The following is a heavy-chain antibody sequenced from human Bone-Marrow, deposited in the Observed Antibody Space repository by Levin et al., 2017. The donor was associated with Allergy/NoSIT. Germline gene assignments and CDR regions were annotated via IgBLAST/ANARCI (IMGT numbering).Heavy chain of an antibody. CDR3: ARGPPYLYLDY. CDR1: GYSFTNYG. CDR2: INVENGDT. V-gene: IGHV1-18*01. Sequence: ASVKVSCKTSGYSFTNYGITWVRQAPGQGFEWMGWINVENGDTNYGQKFQGRVSMTTDTSTSTVYMELRSLRPDDTAVYYCARGPPYLYLDYWGQGTLVIVSS. J-gene: IGHJ4*02.